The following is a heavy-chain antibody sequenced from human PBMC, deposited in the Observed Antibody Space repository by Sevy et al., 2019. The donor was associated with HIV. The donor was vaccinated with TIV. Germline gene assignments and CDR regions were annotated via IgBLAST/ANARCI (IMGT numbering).Heavy chain of an antibody. CDR3: ARVGLGDCSGTNCSPNDY. CDR1: GFSISGYT. V-gene: IGHV3-21*01. D-gene: IGHD2-2*01. CDR2: ISSGSSFI. J-gene: IGHJ4*02. Sequence: GVSLRLSCVASGFSISGYTMNWVRQAPGKGLEWVSSISSGSSFIYYADSLKGRFTISRDNARNLLYLQMNSLRVEDTAVYYCARVGLGDCSGTNCSPNDYWGQGTLVTVSS.